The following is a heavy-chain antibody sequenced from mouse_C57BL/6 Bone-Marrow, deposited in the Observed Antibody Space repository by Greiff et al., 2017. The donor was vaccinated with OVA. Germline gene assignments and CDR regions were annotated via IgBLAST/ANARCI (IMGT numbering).Heavy chain of an antibody. CDR2: IDPSDSYT. J-gene: IGHJ1*03. CDR1: GYTFTSHW. V-gene: IGHV1-50*01. Sequence: VQLQQPGAELVKPGASVKLSCKASGYTFTSHWMQWVKQRPGQGLEWIGEIDPSDSYTNYNQKFKGTATLTVDTSSSTAYMQLSSLTSEDSAVYYCANPPYYDYDADWYFDVWGTGTTVTVSS. D-gene: IGHD2-4*01. CDR3: ANPPYYDYDADWYFDV.